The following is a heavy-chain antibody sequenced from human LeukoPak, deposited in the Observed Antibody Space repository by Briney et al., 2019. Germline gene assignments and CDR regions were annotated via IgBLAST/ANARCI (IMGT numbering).Heavy chain of an antibody. V-gene: IGHV1-2*06. CDR2: IIPNFLGT. J-gene: IGHJ4*02. D-gene: IGHD4-17*01. Sequence: RIIPNFLGTNFAQKFHGRVTITRDRDISTAYMEQRRLRSDDTAVYYCARAKTVTTFVDYWGQGTLVTVSS. CDR3: ARAKTVTTFVDY.